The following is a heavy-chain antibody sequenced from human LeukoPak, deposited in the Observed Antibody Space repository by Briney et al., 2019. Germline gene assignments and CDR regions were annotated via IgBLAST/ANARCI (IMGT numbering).Heavy chain of an antibody. CDR1: GGSISSSSYY. D-gene: IGHD3-3*01. J-gene: IGHJ4*02. CDR2: IYYSGST. CDR3: ARLKAYYDFWSGSPNGYYFDY. V-gene: IGHV4-39*01. Sequence: SETLSLTCTVSGGSISSSSYYWGWIRQPPGKGLEWIGSIYYSGSTYYNPSLKSRVSISVDTSKNQFSLKLSSVTAADTAVYYCARLKAYYDFWSGSPNGYYFDYWGQGTLVTVSS.